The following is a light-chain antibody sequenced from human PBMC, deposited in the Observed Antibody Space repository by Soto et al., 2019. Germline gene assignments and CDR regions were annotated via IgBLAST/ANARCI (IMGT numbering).Light chain of an antibody. CDR3: QHRSDWTPRLT. CDR2: DAS. CDR1: RSVSSY. V-gene: IGKV3-11*01. J-gene: IGKJ4*01. Sequence: DIVLTQSPATLSLSPGERATLSCGASRSVSSYLAWYQQKPGQAPRLLISDASYSATGIPARFCGSGCGTDFNLTISSLGPEDVAVDYCQHRSDWTPRLTFGGGTKVEIK.